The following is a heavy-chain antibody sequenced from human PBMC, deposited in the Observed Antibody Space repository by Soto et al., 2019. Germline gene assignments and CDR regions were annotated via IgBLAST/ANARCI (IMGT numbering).Heavy chain of an antibody. J-gene: IGHJ5*01. CDR2: INHSGST. CDR3: ARTRTYFYDSSGYYHWSDS. CDR1: GGSFSGYY. V-gene: IGHV4-34*01. D-gene: IGHD3-22*01. Sequence: SETLSLTWAGYGGSFSGYYWSGIRQPPGKGLEWIGEINHSGSTNYNPSLKSRVTISVDTSKNQFSLKLSSVTAADTAVYYCARTRTYFYDSSGYYHWSDSWRHGTLVTV.